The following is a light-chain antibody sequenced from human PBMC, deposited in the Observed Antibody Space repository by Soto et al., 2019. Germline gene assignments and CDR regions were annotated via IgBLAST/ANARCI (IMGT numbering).Light chain of an antibody. Sequence: EIVLTQSPGTLSESPGERDTLSCRASQSVSSSYLAWYQQKPGQAPRLLIYGASSRATGIPDRFSGSGSGTDFTLTISRLEPEDFAVYYCQQYGSSPGTFGQGTKVEIK. CDR1: QSVSSSY. V-gene: IGKV3-20*01. CDR3: QQYGSSPGT. J-gene: IGKJ1*01. CDR2: GAS.